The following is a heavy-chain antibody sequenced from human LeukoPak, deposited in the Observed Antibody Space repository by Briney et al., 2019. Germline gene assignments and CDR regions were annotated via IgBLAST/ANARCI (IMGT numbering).Heavy chain of an antibody. V-gene: IGHV3-23*01. J-gene: IGHJ4*02. CDR3: AKWAGSGEVTRRHFGPFDF. CDR1: GFTFSNWA. D-gene: IGHD3-3*01. CDR2: ISGDGGGT. Sequence: GGSLRLSCAASGFTFSNWAITWVRQAPGMGLEWVSSISGDGGGTYYSDSVKGRFTVSRDNSRNTLYLEITSLRVDDTAVYFCAKWAGSGEVTRRHFGPFDFWGQGTLLTVSS.